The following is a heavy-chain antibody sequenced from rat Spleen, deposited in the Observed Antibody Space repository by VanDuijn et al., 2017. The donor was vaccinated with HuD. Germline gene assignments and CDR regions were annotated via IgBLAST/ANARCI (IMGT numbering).Heavy chain of an antibody. V-gene: IGHV5-29*01. CDR1: GFTFSRSA. CDR2: INYDGSST. CDR3: AKDRDGGYAFEH. J-gene: IGHJ2*01. Sequence: EVQLVESGGGLVQPGRSQKLSCVVSGFTFSRSAMAWVRQAPTKGLEWVATINYDGSSTYYQDSVKGRYTISRDNAKNTLFLQMDSLRSEDTATYYCAKDRDGGYAFEHWGQGVMVTVSS. D-gene: IGHD1-11*01.